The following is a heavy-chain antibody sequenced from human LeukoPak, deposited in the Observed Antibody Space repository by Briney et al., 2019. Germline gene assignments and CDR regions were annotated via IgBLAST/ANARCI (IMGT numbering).Heavy chain of an antibody. CDR1: GGTFSSYA. D-gene: IGHD3-10*01. Sequence: GSSVKVSCKASGGTFSSYAISWVRQAPGQGLEWMGRIIPILGIANYAQKFQGRVTITADKSTSTAYMELSSLRSEDTAVYYCAGTATMVRGVYDAFDIWGQGTMVTVSS. J-gene: IGHJ3*02. CDR3: AGTATMVRGVYDAFDI. CDR2: IIPILGIA. V-gene: IGHV1-69*04.